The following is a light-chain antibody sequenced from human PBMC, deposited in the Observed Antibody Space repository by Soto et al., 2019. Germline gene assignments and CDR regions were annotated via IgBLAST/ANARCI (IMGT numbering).Light chain of an antibody. V-gene: IGKV3-20*01. J-gene: IGKJ1*01. CDR3: QQYGNSPWT. Sequence: EIVLTQSPGTLSLSPGERGTLSCRASQRFGRSNLAWYQQKSGQAPRLLIYSTSSRATGIPDRFSGSGSGTDFTLTISRLEPEDFVVYYCQQYGNSPWTFGQGTKVDIK. CDR1: QRFGRSN. CDR2: STS.